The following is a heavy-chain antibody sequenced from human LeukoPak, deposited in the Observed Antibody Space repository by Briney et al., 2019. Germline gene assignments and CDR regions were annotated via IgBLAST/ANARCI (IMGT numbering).Heavy chain of an antibody. CDR1: GGSFSGYY. CDR3: ARDSSLSHDY. J-gene: IGHJ4*02. Sequence: SETLSLTCAVYGGSFSGYYWNWIRQPPGKGLEWIGEINHSGSTNYNPSLKSRVTISVDTSKNQFSLKLSSVTAADTAVYYCARDSSLSHDYWGQGTLVTVSS. CDR2: INHSGST. D-gene: IGHD6-6*01. V-gene: IGHV4-34*01.